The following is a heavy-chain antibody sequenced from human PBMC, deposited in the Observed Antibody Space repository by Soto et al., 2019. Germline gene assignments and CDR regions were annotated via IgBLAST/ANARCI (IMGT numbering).Heavy chain of an antibody. CDR2: IIPIFGTA. Sequence: QVQLVQSGAEVKKPGSSVKVSCKASEGTFSSYAISWVRQAPGQGLEWMGGIIPIFGTANYAQKFQGRVTITADESTSTAYMELSSLRSADTAVYYCAGDPKPIVLTNYYYYYGMDVWGRGTTVTVSS. J-gene: IGHJ6*02. CDR3: AGDPKPIVLTNYYYYYGMDV. CDR1: EGTFSSYA. D-gene: IGHD2-8*02. V-gene: IGHV1-69*01.